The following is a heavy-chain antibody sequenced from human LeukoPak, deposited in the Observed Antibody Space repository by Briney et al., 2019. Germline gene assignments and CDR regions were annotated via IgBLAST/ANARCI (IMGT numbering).Heavy chain of an antibody. V-gene: IGHV4-39*07. CDR3: RDGYNGGDY. CDR1: GGSISSSSYY. J-gene: IGHJ4*02. D-gene: IGHD5-24*01. CDR2: IYYSGGT. Sequence: SETLSLTCTVSGGSISSSSYYWGWIRQPPGKGLEWIGSIYYSGGTYYNPSLKSRVTISVDTSKNQFSLKLSSVTAADTAVYYCRDGYNGGDYWGQGTLVTVSS.